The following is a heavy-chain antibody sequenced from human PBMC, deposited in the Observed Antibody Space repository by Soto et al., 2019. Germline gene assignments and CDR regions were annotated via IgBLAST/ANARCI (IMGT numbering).Heavy chain of an antibody. Sequence: SETLSLTCAVYGGSFSGYYWSWIRQPPGKGLEWIGEINHSGSTNYNPSLKSRVTISVDTSKNQFSLKLSSVTAADTAVYYCARGHEYNSSWYDYWGQGTLVTVSS. J-gene: IGHJ4*02. CDR3: ARGHEYNSSWYDY. V-gene: IGHV4-34*01. CDR1: GGSFSGYY. D-gene: IGHD6-13*01. CDR2: INHSGST.